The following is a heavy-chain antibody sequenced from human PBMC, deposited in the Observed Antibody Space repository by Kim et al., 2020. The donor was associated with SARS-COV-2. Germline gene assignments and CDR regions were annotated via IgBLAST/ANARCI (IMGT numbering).Heavy chain of an antibody. CDR3: ARGCITMVRGVMGPCGY. CDR2: INTNTGNP. CDR1: GYTFTSYA. Sequence: ASVKVSCKASGYTFTSYAMNWVRQAPGQGLEWMGWINTNTGNPTYAQGFTGRFVFSLDTSVSTAYLQISSLKAEDTAVYYCARGCITMVRGVMGPCGYWGQGTLVTVSS. V-gene: IGHV7-4-1*02. J-gene: IGHJ4*02. D-gene: IGHD3-10*01.